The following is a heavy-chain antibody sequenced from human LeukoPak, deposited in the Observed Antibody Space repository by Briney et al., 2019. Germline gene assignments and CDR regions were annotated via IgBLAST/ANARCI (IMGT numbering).Heavy chain of an antibody. Sequence: ASVKVSCKASGYTFTGYYMHWVRQAPGRGPEWMGWINSNSGGINYAQKFQGRVTMTRDTSISTVYMELSRLRSDDTAVYYCARESVWGSYPQRGYYFDYWGQGTLVTVSS. J-gene: IGHJ4*02. CDR3: ARESVWGSYPQRGYYFDY. V-gene: IGHV1-2*02. CDR1: GYTFTGYY. CDR2: INSNSGGI. D-gene: IGHD3-16*02.